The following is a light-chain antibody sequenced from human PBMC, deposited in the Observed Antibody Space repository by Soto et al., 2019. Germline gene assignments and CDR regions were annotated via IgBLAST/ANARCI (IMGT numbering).Light chain of an antibody. CDR2: APS. CDR1: QSIDAY. CDR3: QQSHSAPYT. J-gene: IGKJ2*01. Sequence: IQMTQSPSSLSASEGDRVTITCRASQSIDAYLHWFQQKPGKPPKLLIYAPSTLQSGVPSRFSGSGSETDFTLTSSILQPEDFATYYCQQSHSAPYTFGQGTNVEIK. V-gene: IGKV1-39*01.